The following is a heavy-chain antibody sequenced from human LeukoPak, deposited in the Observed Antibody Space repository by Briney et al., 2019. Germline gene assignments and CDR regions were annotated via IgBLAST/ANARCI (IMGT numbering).Heavy chain of an antibody. J-gene: IGHJ4*02. CDR3: ARAGMVRTPRPLDY. CDR1: GFTFSSYW. V-gene: IGHV3-7*01. D-gene: IGHD3-10*01. CDR2: IKQDGSEK. Sequence: GGSLRLSCAASGFTFSSYWMSWVRQAPGKGLEWVANIKQDGSEKYYVDSVKGRFTISRDNAKNSLYLQMNSLRAEVTAVYYCARAGMVRTPRPLDYWGQGTLVTVSS.